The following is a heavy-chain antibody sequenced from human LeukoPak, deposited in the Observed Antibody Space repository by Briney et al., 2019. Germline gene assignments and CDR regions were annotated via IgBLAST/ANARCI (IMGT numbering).Heavy chain of an antibody. V-gene: IGHV1-18*01. CDR3: ARVTMVRGVNIMVQGVDY. CDR2: ISAYNGNT. D-gene: IGHD3-10*01. CDR1: GYTFTSYG. J-gene: IGHJ4*02. Sequence: GASVKVSCKASGYTFTSYGISWVRQAPGQGLEWMGWISAYNGNTNYAQKLQGRVTMTTDTSTSTAYMELRSLRTDDTAVYYCARVTMVRGVNIMVQGVDYWGQGTLVTVSS.